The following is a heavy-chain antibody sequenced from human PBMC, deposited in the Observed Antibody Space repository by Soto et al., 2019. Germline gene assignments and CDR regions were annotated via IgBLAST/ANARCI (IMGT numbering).Heavy chain of an antibody. Sequence: PGGSLRLSCAASGFTFFSFGMHWVRQAPGKGLEWVTLISHDGTKKYYADSVKGRFTISRDNSKNTLYLQMNSLRVEDTAVYYCARLSGDHSAFFSYGMDAWGQGTTVTVS. J-gene: IGHJ6*02. CDR2: ISHDGTKK. CDR3: ARLSGDHSAFFSYGMDA. D-gene: IGHD2-21*01. CDR1: GFTFFSFG. V-gene: IGHV3-30*03.